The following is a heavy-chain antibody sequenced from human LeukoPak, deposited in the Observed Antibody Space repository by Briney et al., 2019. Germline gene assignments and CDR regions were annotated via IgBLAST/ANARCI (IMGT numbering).Heavy chain of an antibody. CDR3: ARIDYGDYDIFDY. Sequence: GGSLRLSCAASGFTFSSYSMNWVRQAPGKGLEWVSSISSSSSYIYYADSVKGRFTISRDNAKNSLYLQMNSLRAEDTAVYYCARIDYGDYDIFDYWGQGTLVTVSS. CDR2: ISSSSSYI. J-gene: IGHJ4*02. D-gene: IGHD4-17*01. V-gene: IGHV3-21*01. CDR1: GFTFSSYS.